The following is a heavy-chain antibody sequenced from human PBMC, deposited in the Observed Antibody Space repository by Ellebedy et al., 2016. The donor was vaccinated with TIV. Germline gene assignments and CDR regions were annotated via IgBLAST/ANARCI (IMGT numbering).Heavy chain of an antibody. CDR2: IAPAASNT. Sequence: GESLKISCRGSGYSFRSFWITWVRQTPGTGLEWMGRIAPAASNTNYGPSFQGHVSISADTSISAAFLHWSSLKASDTGIYYCARHDGYGSGSSPLVGYDGLDDWGQGTTVIVSS. V-gene: IGHV5-10-1*01. D-gene: IGHD6-19*01. CDR3: ARHDGYGSGSSPLVGYDGLDD. J-gene: IGHJ6*02. CDR1: GYSFRSFW.